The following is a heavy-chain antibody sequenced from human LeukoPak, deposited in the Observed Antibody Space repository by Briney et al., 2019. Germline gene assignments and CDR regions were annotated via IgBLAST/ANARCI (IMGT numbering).Heavy chain of an antibody. V-gene: IGHV1-8*03. D-gene: IGHD3-3*01. Sequence: ASVKVSCKASGYTFTSYGINWVRQATGQGLEWMGWMNPNSGNTGYAQKFQGRVTITRNTSISTAYMELSSLRSEDTAVYYCARGFLANFGANYDFWSGHDAFDIWGQGTMVTVSS. CDR1: GYTFTSYG. J-gene: IGHJ3*02. CDR2: MNPNSGNT. CDR3: ARGFLANFGANYDFWSGHDAFDI.